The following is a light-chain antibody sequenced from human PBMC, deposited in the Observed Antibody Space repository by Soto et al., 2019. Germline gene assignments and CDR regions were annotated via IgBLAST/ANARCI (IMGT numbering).Light chain of an antibody. V-gene: IGLV2-11*01. CDR3: CWYAGVPEL. Sequence: QSVLTQPRSVSGSTGQSVTISCTGTSSDVGGYKYVSWYQQKPGKAPKLIIYGVSRWPSGVPNRFSGSKSGNRASLTISGLQAEDEVDYYCCWYAGVPELFGKGTKVTVL. J-gene: IGLJ1*01. CDR1: SSDVGGYKY. CDR2: GVS.